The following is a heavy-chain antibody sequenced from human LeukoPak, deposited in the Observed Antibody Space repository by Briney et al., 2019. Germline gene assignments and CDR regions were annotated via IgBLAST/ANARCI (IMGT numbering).Heavy chain of an antibody. CDR1: GYTFSGYY. V-gene: IGHV1-2*02. CDR3: AREDSRVGFKNDY. J-gene: IGHJ4*02. Sequence: ASVKVSCKASGYTFSGYYMHWGRQAPGQGPEWMGWIKPNSGGTNYAQKLQGRVTMTMDTSISTAYMELSRLRSDDTAVYYCAREDSRVGFKNDYWGQGTLVTVSS. D-gene: IGHD1-26*01. CDR2: IKPNSGGT.